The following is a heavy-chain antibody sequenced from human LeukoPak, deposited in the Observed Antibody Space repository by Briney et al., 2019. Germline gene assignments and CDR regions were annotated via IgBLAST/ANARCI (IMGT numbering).Heavy chain of an antibody. CDR2: INPNSGGT. D-gene: IGHD6-19*01. J-gene: IGHJ4*02. CDR3: ARDSSGWYATIDY. Sequence: ASVKVSCKASGYTFTSYGISWVRQAPGQGLEWMGWINPNSGGTNYAQKFQGRVTMTRDTSISTAYMELSRLRSDDTAVYYCARDSSGWYATIDYWGQGTLVTVSS. V-gene: IGHV1-2*02. CDR1: GYTFTSYG.